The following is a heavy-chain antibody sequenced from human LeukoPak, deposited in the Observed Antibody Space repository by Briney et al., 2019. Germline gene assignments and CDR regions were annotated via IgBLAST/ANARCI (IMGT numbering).Heavy chain of an antibody. CDR2: IYPGDSDT. V-gene: IGHV5-51*01. Sequence: GESLKISCQGSGNSFNNYWISWVRQMPGKGLEWMGIIYPGDSDTRYGPSFQGQVTISADKSISTAYLQWSSLKASDTAMYYCARHRQVPGGAGDAFDIWGQGTMVTVSS. D-gene: IGHD3-16*01. J-gene: IGHJ3*02. CDR1: GNSFNNYW. CDR3: ARHRQVPGGAGDAFDI.